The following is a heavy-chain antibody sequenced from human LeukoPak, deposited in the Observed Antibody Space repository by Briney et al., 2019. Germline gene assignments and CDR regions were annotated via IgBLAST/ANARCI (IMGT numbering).Heavy chain of an antibody. CDR2: IKSKMAGGTA. CDR1: GLTVSDVW. CDR3: AWGGAQHYES. Sequence: GGSLRLSCAVSGLTVSDVWMNWVRQSAGRGLEWVGRIKSKMAGGTADYAAPGKGRFTISRDDSRNTVDLQMNGLTVEDTALYYCAWGGAQHYESWGQGTLVTVSS. V-gene: IGHV3-15*07. J-gene: IGHJ4*02. D-gene: IGHD3-16*01.